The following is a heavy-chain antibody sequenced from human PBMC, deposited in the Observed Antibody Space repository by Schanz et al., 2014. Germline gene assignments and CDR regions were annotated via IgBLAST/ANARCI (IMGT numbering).Heavy chain of an antibody. CDR3: ARSMIIVDKAFDY. J-gene: IGHJ4*02. D-gene: IGHD3-22*01. V-gene: IGHV3-74*02. CDR1: GFTFSSYW. Sequence: EVQLVESGGCLVKPGGSLRLSCAASGFTFSSYWMHWVRQAPGKGLVWVSRIQSDGSITTYADSVKGRFAISRDNAKNTLYLQMNSLRVEDTAVYYCARSMIIVDKAFDYWGQGTLVTVSS. CDR2: IQSDGSIT.